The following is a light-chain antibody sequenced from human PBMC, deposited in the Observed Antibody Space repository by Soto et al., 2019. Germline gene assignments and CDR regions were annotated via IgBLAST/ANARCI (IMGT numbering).Light chain of an antibody. CDR2: AAS. CDR1: QSIDNY. CDR3: QKYNSAPWT. V-gene: IGKV1-27*01. J-gene: IGKJ1*01. Sequence: DIQMTQSPSSLSASVGDRVIITCRASQSIDNYLVWYQQKPGKVPKVLIYAASTLQSGVPSRFSGSGSGTEFTLTISSLQPEDVATYYCQKYNSAPWTFGQGTKVEIK.